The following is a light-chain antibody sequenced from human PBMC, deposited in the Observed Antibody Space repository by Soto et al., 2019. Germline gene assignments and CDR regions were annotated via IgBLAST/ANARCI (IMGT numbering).Light chain of an antibody. CDR2: ATS. CDR3: QQYDTSPPMYT. J-gene: IGKJ2*01. CDR1: QSVDSTY. V-gene: IGKV3-20*01. Sequence: EIVLTQSPGTLSLSPGERATLSCRASQSVDSTYLAWYQQKPDQSPRLLIYATSTRAAGIPDRFSGSGSGTDFTLTISRLEPDDVAVYYCQQYDTSPPMYTFGQGTRWISN.